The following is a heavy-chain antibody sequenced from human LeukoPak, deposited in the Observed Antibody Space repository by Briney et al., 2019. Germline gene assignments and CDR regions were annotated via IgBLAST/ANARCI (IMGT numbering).Heavy chain of an antibody. V-gene: IGHV3-66*01. D-gene: IGHD5-12*01. J-gene: IGHJ4*02. CDR2: IYSGGST. CDR1: GFTVSNNY. Sequence: PGGSLRLSCAASGFTVSNNYMSWVRQAPGKGLEWVSVIYSGGSTYYADSVKGRFIISRDNAKNSLYLQMNSLRAEDTAVYYCARDSLSGYDADYWGQGTLVTVSS. CDR3: ARDSLSGYDADY.